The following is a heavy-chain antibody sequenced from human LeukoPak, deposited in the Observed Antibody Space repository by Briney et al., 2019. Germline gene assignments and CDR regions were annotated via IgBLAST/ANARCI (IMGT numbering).Heavy chain of an antibody. Sequence: SETLSLTCPVYGGSFSDYYWTWLRHSPGKGLEWIGESNHSGSPNFNPSLTSRVTMSLDTSKKQFSLKLSSVTAADTAVYCCVRHYYYGSFSRMDVWGKGITVTVTS. J-gene: IGHJ6*04. CDR2: SNHSGSP. CDR3: VRHYYYGSFSRMDV. V-gene: IGHV4-34*01. D-gene: IGHD3-10*01. CDR1: GGSFSDYY.